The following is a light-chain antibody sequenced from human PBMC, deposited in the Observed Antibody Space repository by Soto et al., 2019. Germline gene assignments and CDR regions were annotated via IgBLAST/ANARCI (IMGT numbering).Light chain of an antibody. CDR2: EVS. Sequence: QSALTQPASVSGSPRQSITISCTGTSSDVGGYNYVSWYQQHPAKAPKLMIYEVSNRPSGVSHRFSGSKSGNTASLTISGLQAEDEADYYCFSYTTSSTLVFGGGTKVTVL. J-gene: IGLJ3*02. CDR3: FSYTTSSTLV. CDR1: SSDVGGYNY. V-gene: IGLV2-14*01.